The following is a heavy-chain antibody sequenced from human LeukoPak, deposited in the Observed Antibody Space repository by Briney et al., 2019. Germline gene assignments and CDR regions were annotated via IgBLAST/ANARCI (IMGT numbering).Heavy chain of an antibody. CDR2: IYYSGST. V-gene: IGHV4-39*07. D-gene: IGHD6-13*01. CDR1: GGSISSSSYY. Sequence: SETLSLTCTVSGGSISSSSYYWGWIRQPPGKGLEWIGSIYYSGSTYYNPSLKSRVTISVDTSKNQFSLKLSSVTAADTAVYYCARVQVSSWYAYYYYMDVWGKGTTVTVSS. CDR3: ARVQVSSWYAYYYYMDV. J-gene: IGHJ6*03.